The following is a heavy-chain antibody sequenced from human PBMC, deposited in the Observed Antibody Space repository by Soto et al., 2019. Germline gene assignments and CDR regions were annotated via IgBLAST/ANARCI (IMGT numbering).Heavy chain of an antibody. Sequence: ASVKVSCKASGYTFTSYGISWVRQAPGQGLEWMGWISAYNGNTNYAQKLQGRVTMTTDTSTSTAYMELRSLRSDDTAVYYCASYIGTGWLNWFDPWGQGTLVTVSS. CDR2: ISAYNGNT. J-gene: IGHJ5*02. CDR3: ASYIGTGWLNWFDP. CDR1: GYTFTSYG. V-gene: IGHV1-18*01. D-gene: IGHD5-12*01.